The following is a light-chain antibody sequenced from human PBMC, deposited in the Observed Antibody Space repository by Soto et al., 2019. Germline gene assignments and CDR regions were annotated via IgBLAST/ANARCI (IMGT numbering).Light chain of an antibody. J-gene: IGKJ1*01. CDR2: DAS. CDR3: QQSNSYSEA. CDR1: QSISSW. Sequence: DIQMPQSHSTLSASVGDRVTITCRASQSISSWLAWYQQKPGKAPKLLIYDASSLESGIPSRFSGSGSGTEFTLTISRLQPDDFATYDCQQSNSYSEAFGQGTKGDI. V-gene: IGKV1-5*01.